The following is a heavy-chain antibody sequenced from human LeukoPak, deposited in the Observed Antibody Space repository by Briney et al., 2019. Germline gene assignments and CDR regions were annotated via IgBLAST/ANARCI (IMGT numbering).Heavy chain of an antibody. V-gene: IGHV3-7*03. CDR1: GFTFSSYW. J-gene: IGHJ4*02. D-gene: IGHD6-13*01. CDR2: IKQDGSEK. CDR3: ASFTKGYSSSWYHDY. Sequence: GGSLRLSCAASGFTFSSYWMSWVRQAPGKGLEWVANIKQDGSEKYYVDSVKGRFTISRDNAKNSLYLQMNSLRAEDTAVYYCASFTKGYSSSWYHDYWGQGTLVTVPS.